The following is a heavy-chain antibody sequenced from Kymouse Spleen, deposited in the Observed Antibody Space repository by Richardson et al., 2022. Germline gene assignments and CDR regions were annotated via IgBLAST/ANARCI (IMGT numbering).Heavy chain of an antibody. CDR2: IGTAGDT. V-gene: IGHV3-13*01. D-gene: IGHD6-19*01. J-gene: IGHJ6*02. CDR1: GFTFSSYD. CDR3: ARDIAVAGGTTTVWTS. Sequence: EVQLVESGGGLVQPGGSLRLSCAASGFTFSSYDMHWVRQATGKGLEWVSAIGTAGDTYYPGSVKGRFTISRENAKNSLYLQMNSLRAGDTAVYYCARDIAVAGGTTTVWTSGAKGPRSPSPQ.